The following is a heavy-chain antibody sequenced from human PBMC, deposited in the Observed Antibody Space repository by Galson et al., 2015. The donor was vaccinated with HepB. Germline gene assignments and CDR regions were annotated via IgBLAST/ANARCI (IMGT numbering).Heavy chain of an antibody. D-gene: IGHD4-17*01. CDR1: GFSLSTSGVG. V-gene: IGHV2-70*04. CDR2: IDWDDDK. Sequence: PALVKPTQTLTLTCTFSGFSLSTSGVGVGWIRQPPGKALEWLARIDWDDDKFYTASLRGRLTISKDTSKNQVVLTMTNIDPVDTATYYCGRTYGDYVLADYWGQGTLVTVSS. J-gene: IGHJ4*02. CDR3: GRTYGDYVLADY.